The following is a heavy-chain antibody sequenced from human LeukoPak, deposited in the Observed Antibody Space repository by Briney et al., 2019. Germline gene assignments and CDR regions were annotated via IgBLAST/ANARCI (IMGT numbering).Heavy chain of an antibody. CDR3: ARRENYALDY. J-gene: IGHJ4*02. CDR1: GYSFTNYW. Sequence: GESLKISCKGPGYSFTNYWIGWARQMSGKGLEWVGIIYPGDSDTRYSPSFQGQVTISADKSTSTTYLQWKSLKASDTARYYCARRENYALDYWGQGTLVIVSS. CDR2: IYPGDSDT. D-gene: IGHD1-7*01. V-gene: IGHV5-51*01.